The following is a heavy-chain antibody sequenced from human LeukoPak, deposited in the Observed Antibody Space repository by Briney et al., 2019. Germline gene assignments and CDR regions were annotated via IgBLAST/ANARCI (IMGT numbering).Heavy chain of an antibody. Sequence: GGSLRLSCAPSGFTFRSYAMQWVRQAPGKGLEWVSYITYNSGTIFYADSVKGRFTISRDNAKDPLYLQMSSLRDEDTAVYYCARDSGYSYADDYWGQGTLVTVSS. CDR3: ARDSGYSYADDY. V-gene: IGHV3-48*02. J-gene: IGHJ4*02. CDR1: GFTFRSYA. CDR2: ITYNSGTI. D-gene: IGHD5-18*01.